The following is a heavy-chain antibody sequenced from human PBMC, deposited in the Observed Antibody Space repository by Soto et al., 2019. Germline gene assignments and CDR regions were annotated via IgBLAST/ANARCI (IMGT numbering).Heavy chain of an antibody. CDR1: GGSISSSSYY. Sequence: SETLSLTCTISGGSISSSSYYWGWIRQPPGKGLEWIGSIYYSGSTYYNPSLKSRVTISVDTSKNQFSLKLSSVTAADTAVYYCARVGRNHYYDSSGYYNFDYWGQGTLVTVSS. D-gene: IGHD3-22*01. CDR2: IYYSGST. CDR3: ARVGRNHYYDSSGYYNFDY. V-gene: IGHV4-39*01. J-gene: IGHJ4*02.